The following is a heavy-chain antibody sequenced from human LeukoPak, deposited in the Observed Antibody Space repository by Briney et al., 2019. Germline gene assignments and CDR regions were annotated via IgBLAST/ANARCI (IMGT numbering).Heavy chain of an antibody. D-gene: IGHD3-3*01. J-gene: IGHJ5*02. CDR2: INHSGST. Sequence: SETLSLTCADYGGSFSGYYWSWIRQPPGKGLEWIGEINHSGSTNYNPSLKSRVTISVDTSKNQFSLKLSSVTAADTAVYYCARHTIFGVVIKDNWFDPWGQGTLVTVSS. V-gene: IGHV4-34*01. CDR3: ARHTIFGVVIKDNWFDP. CDR1: GGSFSGYY.